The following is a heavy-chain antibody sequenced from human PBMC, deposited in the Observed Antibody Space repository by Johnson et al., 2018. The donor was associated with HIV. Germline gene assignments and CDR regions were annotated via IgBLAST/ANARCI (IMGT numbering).Heavy chain of an antibody. D-gene: IGHD5-24*01. V-gene: IGHV3-66*01. Sequence: VQLVESGGGVVQPGRSLRLSCAASGFTFSSYAMHWVRQAPGKGLEWVSYISSGGSTYYADSVKGRFTISRDNSKTTLYLQMNSLRAEDTAVYYCARDPKEIKTFDIWGRGTMVTVSS. J-gene: IGHJ3*02. CDR2: ISSGGST. CDR3: ARDPKEIKTFDI. CDR1: GFTFSSYA.